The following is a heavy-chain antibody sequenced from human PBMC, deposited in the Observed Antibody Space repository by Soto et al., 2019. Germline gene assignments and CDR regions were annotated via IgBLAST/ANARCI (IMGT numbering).Heavy chain of an antibody. CDR3: ARAPLGIIVAPDF. D-gene: IGHD3-22*01. J-gene: IGHJ4*02. CDR2: IIPIFGTA. V-gene: IGHV1-69*13. Sequence: SVKVSCKASGYTFTYYTVHWVRQAPGQGLEWMGGIIPIFGTANYAQKFQGRVTITADESTSTAYMELSSLRSEDTAVYYCARAPLGIIVAPDFWGQGTLVTVSS. CDR1: GYTFTYYT.